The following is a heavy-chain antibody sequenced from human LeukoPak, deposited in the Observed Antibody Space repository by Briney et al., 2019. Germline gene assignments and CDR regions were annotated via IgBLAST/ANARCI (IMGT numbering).Heavy chain of an antibody. Sequence: GGSLRLSCAASGFTFSSCAMNWVRQAPGKGLEWVSTVSASGVRTFYADSVRGRFTISRDNSKNTLYLQMNSLRADDTAVYYCAKGKDSSSWLIDYWGQGALVTVSS. CDR2: VSASGVRT. CDR1: GFTFSSCA. V-gene: IGHV3-23*01. J-gene: IGHJ4*02. D-gene: IGHD6-13*01. CDR3: AKGKDSSSWLIDY.